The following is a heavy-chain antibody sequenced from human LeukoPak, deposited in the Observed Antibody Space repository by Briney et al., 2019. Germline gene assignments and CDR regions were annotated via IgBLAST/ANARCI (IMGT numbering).Heavy chain of an antibody. D-gene: IGHD3-10*01. CDR3: ARNQYTSGSFY. J-gene: IGHJ4*02. V-gene: IGHV3-48*03. Sequence: GGSLRLSCAASGFTFSSYDMIWVRQTPGKGLEWGSFISTSGSRIYYADSVKGRFTVSRDNAKDSLNLQMDSLRAEDTAVYYCARNQYTSGSFYWGQGTLVTVSS. CDR1: GFTFSSYD. CDR2: ISTSGSRI.